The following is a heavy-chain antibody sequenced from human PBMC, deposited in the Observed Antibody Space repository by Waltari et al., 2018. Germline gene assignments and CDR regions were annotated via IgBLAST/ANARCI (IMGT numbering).Heavy chain of an antibody. V-gene: IGHV3-23*04. J-gene: IGHJ6*03. CDR3: AKDGMTTVTRKHYYYMDV. Sequence: EVQLVESGGGLVQPGGSLRLSCAASGFTVSSYAMSWVRKAPGTGLEWVSAISGSGGSTYYADSVKGRFTISRDNSKNTLYLQMNSLRAEDTAVYYCAKDGMTTVTRKHYYYMDVWGKGTTVTVSS. D-gene: IGHD4-17*01. CDR1: GFTVSSYA. CDR2: ISGSGGST.